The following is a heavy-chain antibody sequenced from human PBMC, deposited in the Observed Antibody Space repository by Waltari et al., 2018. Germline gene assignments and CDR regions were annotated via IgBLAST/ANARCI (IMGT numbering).Heavy chain of an antibody. CDR2: INHSGST. CDR3: ARGDELGCSSTSCPVFDY. Sequence: QVQLQQWGAGLLKTSETLSLTCAVYGGSFSGYYWSWIRQPPGKGLEWIGEINHSGSTNYNPSLKSRVTISVDTSKNQFSLKLSSVTAADTAVYYCARGDELGCSSTSCPVFDYWGQGTLVTVSS. V-gene: IGHV4-34*01. CDR1: GGSFSGYY. D-gene: IGHD2-2*01. J-gene: IGHJ4*02.